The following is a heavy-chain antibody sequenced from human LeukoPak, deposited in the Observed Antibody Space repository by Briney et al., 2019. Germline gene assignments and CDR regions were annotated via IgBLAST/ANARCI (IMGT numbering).Heavy chain of an antibody. V-gene: IGHV4-59*01. CDR2: VYDSGAT. Sequence: SETLSLTCSVSGGSISTYYWSWVRQPPGKGLEWIGYVYDSGATNYNPSLKSRLTISVDTSKNQFSLKLRSVTAADTAVYYCARGYTAMFRNYYYGMDVWGQGTTVTVSS. J-gene: IGHJ6*02. D-gene: IGHD5-18*01. CDR3: ARGYTAMFRNYYYGMDV. CDR1: GGSISTYY.